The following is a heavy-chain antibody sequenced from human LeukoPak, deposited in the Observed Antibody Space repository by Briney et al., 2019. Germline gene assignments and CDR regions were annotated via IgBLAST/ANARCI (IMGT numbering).Heavy chain of an antibody. CDR2: ISHDGTVT. J-gene: IGHJ4*02. D-gene: IGHD6-13*01. Sequence: GGALRLVNPAGAVTFSSGGMQRFRQAPGMGPKWVSVISHDGTVTHYADSVKGRFTISRDSSTNTLYLQMDSLRTEDTAVYYCAKEGSQYASSWFDYWGQGTLVTVSS. V-gene: IGHV3-30*18. CDR1: AVTFSSGG. CDR3: AKEGSQYASSWFDY.